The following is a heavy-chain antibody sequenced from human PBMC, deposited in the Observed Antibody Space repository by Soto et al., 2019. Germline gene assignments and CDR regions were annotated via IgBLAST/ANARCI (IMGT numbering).Heavy chain of an antibody. V-gene: IGHV3-21*01. Sequence: GGSLRLSCAASGFTFSSYSMNWVRQAPGKGLEWVSSISSSSSYIYYADSVKGRFTISRDNAKNSLYLQMNSLRAEDTAVYYCARNNWNYYAEDAFDIWGQGTMVTVSS. J-gene: IGHJ3*02. D-gene: IGHD1-7*01. CDR1: GFTFSSYS. CDR3: ARNNWNYYAEDAFDI. CDR2: ISSSSSYI.